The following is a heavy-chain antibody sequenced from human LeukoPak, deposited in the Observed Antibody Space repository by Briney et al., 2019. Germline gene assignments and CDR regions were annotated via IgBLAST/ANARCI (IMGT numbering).Heavy chain of an antibody. Sequence: ASVKVSCKASGYTFTGYYMHWMRQAPGQGLEWMGWINPNSGGTNYAQKFQGRVTMTRDTSISTAYMELSRLRSDDTAVYYCARDAAARPSYYYGMDVWGQGTTVTVSS. CDR3: ARDAAARPSYYYGMDV. CDR1: GYTFTGYY. V-gene: IGHV1-2*02. D-gene: IGHD6-6*01. CDR2: INPNSGGT. J-gene: IGHJ6*02.